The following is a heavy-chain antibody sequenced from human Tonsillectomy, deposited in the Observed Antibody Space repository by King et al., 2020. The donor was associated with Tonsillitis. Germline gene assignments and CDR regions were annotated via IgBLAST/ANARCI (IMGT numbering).Heavy chain of an antibody. J-gene: IGHJ4*02. V-gene: IGHV4-59*01. D-gene: IGHD1-1*01. Sequence: QLQESGPGLVKPSETLSLTCTVSGGSISSYYWSWIRQPPGKGLEWIGYIYYSGSTNYNPSLKSRVTISVDTSKNQFSLKLSSVTAADTAVYYCARDVYNWGALADWGQGTLVTVSS. CDR3: ARDVYNWGALAD. CDR2: IYYSGST. CDR1: GGSISSYY.